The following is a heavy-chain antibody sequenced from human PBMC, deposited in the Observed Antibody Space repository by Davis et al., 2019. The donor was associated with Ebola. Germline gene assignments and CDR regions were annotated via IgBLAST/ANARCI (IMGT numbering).Heavy chain of an antibody. CDR2: IHYSGST. Sequence: SQTLSLTCTVSGASMSNDNWSWIRQSPGKGLEWIGYIHYSGSTNFNPSLKSRVTISVDKSKNHFSLNLKSVTAADTAVYYCARLMVRGLEGHYYGMDVWGQGTMVTVSS. J-gene: IGHJ6*02. CDR1: GASMSNDN. CDR3: ARLMVRGLEGHYYGMDV. V-gene: IGHV4-59*08. D-gene: IGHD3-10*01.